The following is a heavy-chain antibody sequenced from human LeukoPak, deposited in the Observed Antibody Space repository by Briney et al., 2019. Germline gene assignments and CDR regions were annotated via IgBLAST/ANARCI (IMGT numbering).Heavy chain of an antibody. D-gene: IGHD2-21*01. Sequence: SETLSLTCTVSGGSISSYYWSWIRQPPGKGLEWIGYIYTSGSTNYNPSLKSRVAISVDTSKNQFSLKLSSVTAADTAVYYCARHISLYYYYYMDVWGKGTTVTVSS. CDR1: GGSISSYY. CDR3: ARHISLYYYYYMDV. CDR2: IYTSGST. V-gene: IGHV4-4*09. J-gene: IGHJ6*03.